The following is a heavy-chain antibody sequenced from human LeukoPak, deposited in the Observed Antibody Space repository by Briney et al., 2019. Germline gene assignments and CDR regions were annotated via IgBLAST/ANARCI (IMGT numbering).Heavy chain of an antibody. CDR2: ISGSGGST. J-gene: IGHJ4*02. Sequence: GGSLRLSCATSGFTFTTFWMHWVRQAPGKGLEWVSAISGSGGSTYYADSVKGRFTISRDNSKNTLYLQMNSLRAEDTAVYYCAKDLSPYIVVVVAADYWGQGTLVTVSS. V-gene: IGHV3-23*01. D-gene: IGHD2-15*01. CDR1: GFTFTTFW. CDR3: AKDLSPYIVVVVAADY.